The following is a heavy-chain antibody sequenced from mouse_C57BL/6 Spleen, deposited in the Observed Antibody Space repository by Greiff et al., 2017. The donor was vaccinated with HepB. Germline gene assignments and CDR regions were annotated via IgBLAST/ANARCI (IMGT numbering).Heavy chain of an antibody. CDR2: ISYDGSN. V-gene: IGHV3-6*01. CDR1: GYSITSGYY. D-gene: IGHD2-5*01. J-gene: IGHJ2*01. CDR3: ARGGIVTFDY. Sequence: ESGPGLVKPSQSLSLTCSVTGYSITSGYYWNWIRQFPGNKLEWMGYISYDGSNNYNPSLKNRISITRDTSKNQFFLKLNSVTTEDTATYYCARGGIVTFDYWGQGTTLTVSS.